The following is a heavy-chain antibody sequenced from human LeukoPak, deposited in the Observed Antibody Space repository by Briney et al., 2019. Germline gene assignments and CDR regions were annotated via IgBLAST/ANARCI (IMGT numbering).Heavy chain of an antibody. V-gene: IGHV1-18*01. D-gene: IGHD1-26*01. CDR3: AREPRGYSGSYGKDY. Sequence: ASVKVSCKASGYTFTSHGISWVRQAPGQGLEWIGWISAYNGNTNYAQKLQGRVTMTTDTSTSTAYMELSSLRSDDTAGYYCAREPRGYSGSYGKDYWGQGTLVTVSS. J-gene: IGHJ4*02. CDR1: GYTFTSHG. CDR2: ISAYNGNT.